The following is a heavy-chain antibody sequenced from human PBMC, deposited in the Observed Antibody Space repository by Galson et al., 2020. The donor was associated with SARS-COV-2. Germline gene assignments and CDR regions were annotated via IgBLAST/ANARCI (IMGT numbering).Heavy chain of an antibody. CDR1: GFIFNNYA. J-gene: IGHJ6*02. V-gene: IGHV3-23*01. CDR3: AKDREESRYNGLDV. D-gene: IGHD5-18*01. CDR2: ISHSSVRI. Sequence: GGSLRLSCVASGFIFNNYAMSWVRQAPGKGLEWVSAISHSSVRINYADSVKGRFTISRDNSKNTLYLQMNSLRAEDTALYYCAKDREESRYNGLDVWGQGTTVTVSS.